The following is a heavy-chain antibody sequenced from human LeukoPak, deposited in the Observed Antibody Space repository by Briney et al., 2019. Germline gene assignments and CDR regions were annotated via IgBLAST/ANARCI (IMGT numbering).Heavy chain of an antibody. V-gene: IGHV3-11*06. CDR2: ISSTSSYI. D-gene: IGHD3-9*01. CDR1: GFTFSDYY. CDR3: ARGVVDFDWLWESDY. J-gene: IGHJ4*02. Sequence: PGGSLRLSCAASGFTFSDYYMNWIRQAPGKGLEWVSSISSTSSYIYYADSVKGRFTISRDNAKNSLYLQMNSLRAEDTAVYYCARGVVDFDWLWESDYWGQGTLVTVSS.